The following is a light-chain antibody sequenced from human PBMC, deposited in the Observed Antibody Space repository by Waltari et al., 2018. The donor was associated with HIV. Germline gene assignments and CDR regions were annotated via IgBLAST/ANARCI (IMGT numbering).Light chain of an antibody. J-gene: IGKJ4*01. CDR2: AAY. Sequence: DIQLTQSQSCVSASVGDRVTITCRASQRIGRWLVWYQQTPGKGPKLLIYAAYTLQTGVPSRFSGSGSGTSFTLTSSSLQPEDFATYYCQQASSLPLTFGEGTKVEIK. V-gene: IGKV1-12*01. CDR3: QQASSLPLT. CDR1: QRIGRW.